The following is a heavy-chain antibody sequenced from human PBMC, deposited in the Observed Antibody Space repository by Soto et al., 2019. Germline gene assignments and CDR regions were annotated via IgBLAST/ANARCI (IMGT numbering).Heavy chain of an antibody. J-gene: IGHJ6*02. V-gene: IGHV3-11*01. Sequence: QVQLVESGGGLVKPGGSLRLSCVASGFTFSDYYMNWIRQAPGKGPEWVSYISGSGTTIYYADSVKGRFTISRDNAKNSLYLHMKSLRAEDTALYYCGRELRRKGGRCGGDCPHFYHGMDDWGQGTTVTVSS. CDR1: GFTFSDYY. D-gene: IGHD2-21*02. CDR2: ISGSGTTI. CDR3: GRELRRKGGRCGGDCPHFYHGMDD.